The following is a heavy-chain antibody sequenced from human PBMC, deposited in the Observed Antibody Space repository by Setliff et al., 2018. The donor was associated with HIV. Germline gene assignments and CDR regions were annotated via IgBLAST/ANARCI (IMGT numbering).Heavy chain of an antibody. CDR3: AREARDVVRGVIIADY. V-gene: IGHV1-18*01. J-gene: IGHJ4*02. CDR2: ISAYNGNT. CDR1: GYTFTSYG. D-gene: IGHD3-10*01. Sequence: ASVKVSCKASGYTFTSYGISWVRQAPGQGPEWMGWISAYNGNTNYAQKLQGRVTMTTDTSTSTAYMELESLRSDDTAVYYCAREARDVVRGVIIADYWGQGTLVTVSS.